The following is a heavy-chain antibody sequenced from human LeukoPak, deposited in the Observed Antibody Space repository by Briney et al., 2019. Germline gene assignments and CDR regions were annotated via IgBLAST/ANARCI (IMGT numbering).Heavy chain of an antibody. CDR3: AKDSSSIPLYSSSLDF. CDR1: GFTFSSYG. CDR2: IRYDGSNK. J-gene: IGHJ4*02. D-gene: IGHD6-6*01. Sequence: GGSLRLSCAASGFTFSSYGMHWVRQAPGKGLEWVAFIRYDGSNKYYADSVKGRFTISRDNSKNTLYLQMSSLRAEDTAVYYCAKDSSSIPLYSSSLDFSGQGTLVTVSS. V-gene: IGHV3-30*02.